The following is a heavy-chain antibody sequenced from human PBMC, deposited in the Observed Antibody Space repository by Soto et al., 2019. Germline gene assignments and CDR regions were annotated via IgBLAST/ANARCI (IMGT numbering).Heavy chain of an antibody. Sequence: QVQLQQWGAGLLKPSETLSLTCAVSGGFVSSGSYYWSWIRQPPGKGLEWIGEMSHSGGTHFNPSLKVRVTRSVDTSKNQFSLKMSPVTAADTAVYYCARVERGTATTVVDAFDIWGPGTMVTVSS. D-gene: IGHD1-1*01. CDR2: MSHSGGT. V-gene: IGHV4-34*01. CDR3: ARVERGTATTVVDAFDI. CDR1: GGFVSSGSYY. J-gene: IGHJ3*02.